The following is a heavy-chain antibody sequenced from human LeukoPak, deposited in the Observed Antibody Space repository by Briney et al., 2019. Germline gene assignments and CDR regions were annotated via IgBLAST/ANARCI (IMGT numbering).Heavy chain of an antibody. CDR3: ARTFTGYDILTGPSFHYYYYMDV. J-gene: IGHJ6*03. V-gene: IGHV1-2*02. CDR1: GYTFTGYY. D-gene: IGHD3-9*01. CDR2: INPNSGGT. Sequence: GASVKVSCKASGYTFTGYYMHWVRQAPGQGLEWMGWINPNSGGTNYAQKFQGRVTMTRDTSISTAYMELSRLRFDDTAVYYCARTFTGYDILTGPSFHYYYYMDVWGKGTTVTVSS.